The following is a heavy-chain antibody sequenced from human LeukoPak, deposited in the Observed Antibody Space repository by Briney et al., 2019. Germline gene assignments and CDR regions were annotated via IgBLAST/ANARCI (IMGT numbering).Heavy chain of an antibody. CDR3: LRVETYAYYDS. J-gene: IGHJ4*02. CDR2: ISSSSSTI. V-gene: IGHV3-48*01. D-gene: IGHD4-23*01. Sequence: GGSLRLSCAAAGFTFSTHSMVWVRQAPGKGLECVSYISSSSSTIYYADSVKGRFTISRDNDENSVYLQMNSLRAEDTAVYYCLRVETYAYYDSWGQGTLVTVSS. CDR1: GFTFSTHS.